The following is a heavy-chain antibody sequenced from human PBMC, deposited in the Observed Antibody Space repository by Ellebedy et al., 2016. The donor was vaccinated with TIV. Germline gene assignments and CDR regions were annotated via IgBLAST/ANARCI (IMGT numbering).Heavy chain of an antibody. CDR1: GYTLTELS. V-gene: IGHV1-24*01. J-gene: IGHJ4*02. CDR2: FDPEDGET. Sequence: ASVKVSCXVSGYTLTELSMHWVRQAPGKGLEWMGGFDPEDGETIYAQKFQGRVTMTEDTSTDTAYMELSSLRSEDTAVYYCARGPEVPAAKCGSGGSCYSFDYWGQGTLVTVSS. CDR3: ARGPEVPAAKCGSGGSCYSFDY. D-gene: IGHD2-15*01.